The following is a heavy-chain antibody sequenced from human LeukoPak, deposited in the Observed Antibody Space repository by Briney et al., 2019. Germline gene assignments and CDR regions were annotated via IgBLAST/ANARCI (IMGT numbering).Heavy chain of an antibody. V-gene: IGHV4-39*07. CDR2: IYYTGST. CDR1: GGSISSSSYY. D-gene: IGHD3-3*01. Sequence: SETLSLTCTVSGGSISSSSYYWGWIRQPPGKGLEWIGSIYYTGSTYYNPSLKSRVTISVDTSKNQFSLKLSSVTAADTAVYYCARDGNGASDDYDFWSGPKGGWFDPWGQGTLVTVSS. CDR3: ARDGNGASDDYDFWSGPKGGWFDP. J-gene: IGHJ5*02.